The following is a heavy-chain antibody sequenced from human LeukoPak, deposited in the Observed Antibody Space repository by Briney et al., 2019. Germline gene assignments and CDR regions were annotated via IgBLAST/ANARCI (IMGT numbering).Heavy chain of an antibody. V-gene: IGHV4-59*01. J-gene: IGHJ4*02. Sequence: SETLSLTCTVSGGSISSYYWSWIRQPPGKGLEWIGYIYYSGSTNYNPSLKSRVTISVDTSKNQFSLKLSSVTAADTAVYYCAREPDYYYDSSGSQGVLWGQGTLVTVSP. CDR3: AREPDYYYDSSGSQGVL. D-gene: IGHD3-22*01. CDR2: IYYSGST. CDR1: GGSISSYY.